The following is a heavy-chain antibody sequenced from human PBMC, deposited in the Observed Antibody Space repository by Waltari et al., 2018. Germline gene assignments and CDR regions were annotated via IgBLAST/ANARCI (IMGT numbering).Heavy chain of an antibody. CDR3: AKDWRWEQLVYGFNI. D-gene: IGHD3-3*01. CDR2: SNSDGSST. Sequence: EVQLVESGGGLVQPGGSLRLSCAASGFTFSSYWMHWVRQAPGKGRVWVSRSNSDGSSTSYADSVKGRFTISRDNSKNTRYLQMNSLRAEETAVYYCAKDWRWEQLVYGFNIWGQGTMVTV. V-gene: IGHV3-74*01. J-gene: IGHJ3*02. CDR1: GFTFSSYW.